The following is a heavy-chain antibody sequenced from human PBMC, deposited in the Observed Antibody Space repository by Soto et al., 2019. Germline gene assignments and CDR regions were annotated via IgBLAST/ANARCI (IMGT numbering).Heavy chain of an antibody. J-gene: IGHJ5*02. CDR3: ARVKGDTPFDP. Sequence: QVQLVQSGAEVKKPGSSVKVSCKASGGTFSRYTISWVRQAPGQGLEWMGRIIPILGIANYAQKFQGRVTITADKSTSTAYMELSSLRSEDTAVYYCARVKGDTPFDPWGQGTLVTVSS. CDR2: IIPILGIA. V-gene: IGHV1-69*02. D-gene: IGHD2-2*02. CDR1: GGTFSRYT.